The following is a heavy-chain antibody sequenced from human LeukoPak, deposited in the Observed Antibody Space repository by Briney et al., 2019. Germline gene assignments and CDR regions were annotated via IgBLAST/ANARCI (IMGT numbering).Heavy chain of an antibody. Sequence: PGGSLRLSCATSGFTFDVYAMHCVREAPGKGLECVSGINWYGDITGYADSVKGRFTDTRDNAKNTLYLQMNSLRVEDTAVYYCATDRAWGGFDYWGLGALVTVSS. V-gene: IGHV3-9*01. CDR2: INWYGDIT. CDR1: GFTFDVYA. J-gene: IGHJ4*02. CDR3: ATDRAWGGFDY. D-gene: IGHD3-16*01.